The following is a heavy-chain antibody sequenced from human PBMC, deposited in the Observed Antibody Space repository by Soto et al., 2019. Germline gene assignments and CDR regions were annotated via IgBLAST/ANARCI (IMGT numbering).Heavy chain of an antibody. CDR2: IYYSGTT. Sequence: SETLSLTCTVSGGSVSSGFYYWTWIRQSSGKGPEWIGYIYYSGTTSYNPSLKSRVTMSRDPSKNLFSLELNSVTAADTAVYYCARGRYSYGHFDFWGRGTLVTVSS. J-gene: IGHJ4*02. CDR1: GGSVSSGFYY. CDR3: ARGRYSYGHFDF. D-gene: IGHD5-18*01. V-gene: IGHV4-61*01.